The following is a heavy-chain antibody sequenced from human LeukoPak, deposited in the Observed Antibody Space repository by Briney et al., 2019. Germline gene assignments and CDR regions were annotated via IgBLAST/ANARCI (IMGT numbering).Heavy chain of an antibody. J-gene: IGHJ4*02. CDR3: AREEGRWLQEAYFDY. V-gene: IGHV3-66*01. D-gene: IGHD5-24*01. CDR2: IYSGGST. Sequence: PGGSLRLSCAASGFTVSSNYMSWVRQAPGKGLEWVSVIYSGGSTYYADSVKGRFTISRDNSKNTLYLQMNSLRAEDTAVYYCAREEGRWLQEAYFDYWGQGTLVTVSS. CDR1: GFTVSSNY.